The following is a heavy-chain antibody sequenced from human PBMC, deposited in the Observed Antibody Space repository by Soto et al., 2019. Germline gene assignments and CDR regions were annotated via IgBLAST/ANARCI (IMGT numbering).Heavy chain of an antibody. CDR1: GDSISSSNW. J-gene: IGHJ5*02. CDR3: ARVPKYSSATSRYLDP. Sequence: XATLSLTCAVSGDSISSSNWWHWVRQPPGKGLEWIGEIHHSGTTNYNPSLKSRVAISVDRSKNQFSLKLNSVTAADTAVYYCARVPKYSSATSRYLDPWGQGTLVTVSS. D-gene: IGHD2-2*01. CDR2: IHHSGTT. V-gene: IGHV4-4*02.